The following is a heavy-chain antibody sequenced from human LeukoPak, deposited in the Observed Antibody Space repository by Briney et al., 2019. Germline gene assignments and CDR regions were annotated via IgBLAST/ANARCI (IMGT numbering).Heavy chain of an antibody. CDR3: TRDAQRGYNGYEY. CDR1: GFTFSSYS. J-gene: IGHJ4*02. D-gene: IGHD5-12*01. V-gene: IGHV3-48*04. Sequence: GGSLRLSCAASGFTFSSYSMNWVRQAPGKGLEWVSYISSSSSTIYYADSVKGRFTISRDNAKNSLYLQMNSLRAEDTAVYYCTRDAQRGYNGYEYWGQGTLVTVSS. CDR2: ISSSSSTI.